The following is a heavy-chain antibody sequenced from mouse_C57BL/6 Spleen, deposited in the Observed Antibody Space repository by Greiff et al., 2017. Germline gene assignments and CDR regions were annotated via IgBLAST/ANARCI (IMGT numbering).Heavy chain of an antibody. V-gene: IGHV1-61*01. CDR3: ARAGGRGYFDV. Sequence: QVQLKQPGAELVRPGSSVKLSCKASGYTFTSYWMDWVKQRPGQGLEWIGNIYPSDSATNYKQKFKDKATLTVDKSSSTAYMQLSSLTSAVSAVYYCARAGGRGYFDVWGTVTTVTVSS. J-gene: IGHJ1*03. CDR1: GYTFTSYW. CDR2: IYPSDSAT.